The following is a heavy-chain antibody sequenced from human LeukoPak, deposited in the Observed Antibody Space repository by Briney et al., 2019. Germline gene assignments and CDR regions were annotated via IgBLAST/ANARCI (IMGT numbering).Heavy chain of an antibody. CDR1: GFTFSSYA. V-gene: IGHV3-23*01. CDR3: AKDPYDSSGYYLGY. CDR2: ISGSGGST. Sequence: GGSLRLSYAASGFTFSSYAMSWVRQAPGKGLEWVSAISGSGGSTYYADSVKGRFTISRDNSKNTLYLQMNSLRAEDTAVYYCAKDPYDSSGYYLGYWGQGTLVTVSS. D-gene: IGHD3-22*01. J-gene: IGHJ4*02.